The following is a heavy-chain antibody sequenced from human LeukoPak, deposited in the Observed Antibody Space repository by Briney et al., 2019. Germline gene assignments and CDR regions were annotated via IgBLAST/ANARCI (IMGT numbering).Heavy chain of an antibody. Sequence: TSETLSLTCTVSGGSISSYYWSWIRQPPGKGLEWIGYIYYSGSTNYNPSLKSRVTISVDTSKNQFSLKLSSVTAADTAVYYCARESDDYSIDYWGQGTLVTVSS. V-gene: IGHV4-59*01. CDR2: IYYSGST. D-gene: IGHD2-15*01. CDR1: GGSISSYY. J-gene: IGHJ4*02. CDR3: ARESDDYSIDY.